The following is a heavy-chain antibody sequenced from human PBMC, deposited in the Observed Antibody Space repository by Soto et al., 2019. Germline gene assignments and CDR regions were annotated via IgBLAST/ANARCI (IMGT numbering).Heavy chain of an antibody. D-gene: IGHD3-9*01. Sequence: SGPTLVNPTQTLTLTCTFSGFSLSTSGVGVGWIRQPPGKALECLALIYWDDDKRYSPSLKSRLTITKDTPKNQVVLTMTNMDPVDTATYYCAHAYDILTGPYYFDYWGQGTLVTVSS. CDR1: GFSLSTSGVG. J-gene: IGHJ4*02. CDR2: IYWDDDK. CDR3: AHAYDILTGPYYFDY. V-gene: IGHV2-5*02.